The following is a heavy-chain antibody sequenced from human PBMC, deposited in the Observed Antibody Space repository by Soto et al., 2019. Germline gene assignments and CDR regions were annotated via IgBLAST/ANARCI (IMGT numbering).Heavy chain of an antibody. CDR1: RFSFSAYG. CDR2: ISYEGSQK. CDR3: VKGRSGGDVSLRYFDV. J-gene: IGHJ4*02. Sequence: QVQLEVSGGGVVQPGTSLRLSCTASRFSFSAYGMHWVRQPPGKGLEWVAVISYEGSQKYYAESVKGRFSISRDNFRSTLYLQLNSLRADDTAVYYCVKGRSGGDVSLRYFDVWGQGALVTVSS. V-gene: IGHV3-30*18. D-gene: IGHD2-21*01.